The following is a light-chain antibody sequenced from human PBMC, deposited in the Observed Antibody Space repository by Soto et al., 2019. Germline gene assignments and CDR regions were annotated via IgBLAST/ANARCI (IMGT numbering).Light chain of an antibody. CDR2: GAS. CDR3: QKYGSSSS. Sequence: EIVLTQSPGTLSLSPGERATLSCRASQSVSSSYLAWYQQKPGQAPRLLIYGASSRATGIPDRFSGSGSGTDFTLTITRLELEDFAVYYCQKYGSSSSFGGGTKVELK. V-gene: IGKV3-20*01. J-gene: IGKJ4*01. CDR1: QSVSSSY.